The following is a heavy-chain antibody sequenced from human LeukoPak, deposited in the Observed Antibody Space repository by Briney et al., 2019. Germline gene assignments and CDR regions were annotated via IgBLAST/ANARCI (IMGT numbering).Heavy chain of an antibody. CDR1: GGTFSSYA. CDR2: IIPIFGTA. CDR3: ARGPASGAVAGTGVYYFDY. J-gene: IGHJ4*02. Sequence: GASVKVSCKASGGTFSSYAISWVRQAPGQGLEWMGGIIPIFGTANYAQKFQGRVTITADESTSTAYMELSSLRSEDTAVYYCARGPASGAVAGTGVYYFDYWGQGTLVTVSS. V-gene: IGHV1-69*13. D-gene: IGHD6-19*01.